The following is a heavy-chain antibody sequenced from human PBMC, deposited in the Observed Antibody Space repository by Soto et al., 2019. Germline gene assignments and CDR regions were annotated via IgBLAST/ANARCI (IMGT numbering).Heavy chain of an antibody. CDR3: ARATEWNALDI. D-gene: IGHD3-3*01. Sequence: DVQLVETGGGLIQPGGSLRLSCAASGFSVSGDYMNWVRQGPGKGLEWVSVIYLGGSTYYAASVRGRVTISRDDSENTLFLQMSSLRAEDTAVYYCARATEWNALDIWGQGTMVTFSS. CDR2: IYLGGST. J-gene: IGHJ3*02. V-gene: IGHV3-53*02. CDR1: GFSVSGDY.